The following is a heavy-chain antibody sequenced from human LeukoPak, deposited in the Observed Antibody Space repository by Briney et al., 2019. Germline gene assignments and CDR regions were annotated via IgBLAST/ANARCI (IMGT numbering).Heavy chain of an antibody. CDR3: ARGAGSTISNDAFDI. D-gene: IGHD5-24*01. Sequence: SETLSLTCTVSGGSISSSSYYWGWIRQPPGKGLECIGSIYYSGSTYYNPSLKSRVTISVDTSKNEFSLKLSSVTAADTAVYYCARGAGSTISNDAFDIWGQGTMVTVSS. J-gene: IGHJ3*02. CDR2: IYYSGST. V-gene: IGHV4-39*07. CDR1: GGSISSSSYY.